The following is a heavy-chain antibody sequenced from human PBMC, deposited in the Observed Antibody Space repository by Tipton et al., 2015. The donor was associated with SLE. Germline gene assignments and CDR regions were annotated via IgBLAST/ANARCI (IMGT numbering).Heavy chain of an antibody. V-gene: IGHV4-30-4*08. D-gene: IGHD1-26*01. Sequence: TLSLTCTVSGGSISSGDYYWSWIRQPPGKGLEWIGYINHSGSTNYNPSLKSRVTISVDTSKNQFSLKLSSVTAADTAVYYCASFSGSGGYWGQGTLVTVSS. CDR3: ASFSGSGGY. CDR2: INHSGST. CDR1: GGSISSGDYY. J-gene: IGHJ4*02.